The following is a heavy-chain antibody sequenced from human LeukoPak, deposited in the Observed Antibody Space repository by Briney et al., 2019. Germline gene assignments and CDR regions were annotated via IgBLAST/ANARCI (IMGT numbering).Heavy chain of an antibody. CDR1: GFTFSSYE. J-gene: IGHJ4*02. Sequence: PGGSLRLSCAASGFTFSSYEMNWVRQAPGKGLEWVSYISSSGSTIHYADSVKGRFTISRDNAKNSLYLQMNSLRAEDTAVYYCARTPTTVVTPFYFDYWGQGTLVTVSS. V-gene: IGHV3-48*03. CDR2: ISSSGSTI. D-gene: IGHD4-23*01. CDR3: ARTPTTVVTPFYFDY.